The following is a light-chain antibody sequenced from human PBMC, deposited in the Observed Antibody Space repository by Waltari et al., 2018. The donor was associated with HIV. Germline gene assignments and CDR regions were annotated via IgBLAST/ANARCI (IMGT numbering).Light chain of an antibody. CDR3: YSAADDNRLI. Sequence: SLELTQPSSVSVSPGQAARITCSGDLLAKTHARWFQQKPGQAPVVVSYKDTARPSAMPDRVSGSSSGTTVTLTMGGVQVEDEADYYCYSAADDNRLIFGGGTKLTVL. CDR1: LLAKTH. V-gene: IGLV3-27*01. J-gene: IGLJ2*01. CDR2: KDT.